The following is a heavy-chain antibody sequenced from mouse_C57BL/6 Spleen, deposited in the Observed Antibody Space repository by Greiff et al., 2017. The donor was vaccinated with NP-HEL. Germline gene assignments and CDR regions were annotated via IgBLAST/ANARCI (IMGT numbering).Heavy chain of an antibody. Sequence: QVQLQQSGAELVRPGASVKLSCKASGYTFTDYYINWVKQRPGQGLEWIARIYPGSGNTYYNEKFKGKATLTAEKSSSTAYMQLSSLTSEDSAVYFCARRGGSSYAMDYWGQGTSVTVSS. V-gene: IGHV1-76*01. CDR3: ARRGGSSYAMDY. CDR1: GYTFTDYY. CDR2: IYPGSGNT. D-gene: IGHD1-1*01. J-gene: IGHJ4*01.